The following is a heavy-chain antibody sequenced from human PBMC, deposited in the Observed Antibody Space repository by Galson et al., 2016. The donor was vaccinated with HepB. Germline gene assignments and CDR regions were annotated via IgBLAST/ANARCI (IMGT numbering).Heavy chain of an antibody. CDR2: INFRGSS. Sequence: TLSLTCTVSGDSISSGGYYWSWIRQHPGKGLEWIGYINFRGSSYYNPSLKSRVTISGNTSKNQFSLKLSSVTAADTAGYYCAREAGKGFDPWGQGTLVTVSS. CDR3: AREAGKGFDP. J-gene: IGHJ5*02. D-gene: IGHD1-1*01. V-gene: IGHV4-31*03. CDR1: GDSISSGGYY.